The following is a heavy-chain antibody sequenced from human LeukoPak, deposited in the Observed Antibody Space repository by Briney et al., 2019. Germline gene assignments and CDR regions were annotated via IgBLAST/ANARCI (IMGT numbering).Heavy chain of an antibody. V-gene: IGHV3-21*01. Sequence: GGSLRLSCAASGFTFSSYSMNWVRQSPGKGLEWVSSISSSSSYIYYADSVKGRFTISRENAKNSLYLQMNSLRAEDTAVYYCARVNRRDGYKILSPRTLDYWGQGTLVTVSS. D-gene: IGHD5-24*01. J-gene: IGHJ4*02. CDR1: GFTFSSYS. CDR3: ARVNRRDGYKILSPRTLDY. CDR2: ISSSSSYI.